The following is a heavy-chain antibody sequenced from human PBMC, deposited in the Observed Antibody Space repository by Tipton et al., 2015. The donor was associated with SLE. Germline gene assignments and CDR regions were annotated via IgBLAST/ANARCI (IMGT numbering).Heavy chain of an antibody. CDR2: IYSPTYI. D-gene: IGHD1-26*01. CDR1: GFTVSSNY. J-gene: IGHJ3*02. CDR3: AIKRVGGFDI. V-gene: IGHV3-69-1*01. Sequence: QLVQSGGGLVQPGGSLRVSCAASGFTVSSNYMSWVRQAPGKGLEWISSIYSPTYIHYADSVKGRFSISRDNAKNSVYLQMNSLRVEDTGLHYCAIKRVGGFDIWGQGTMVTVSS.